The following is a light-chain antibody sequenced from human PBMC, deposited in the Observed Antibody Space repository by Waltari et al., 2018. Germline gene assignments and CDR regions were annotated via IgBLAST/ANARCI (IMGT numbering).Light chain of an antibody. V-gene: IGKV4-1*01. Sequence: DIVMTQSPDSLAVSLGERAPINCKSSQSVVSSSKNKQYLGWYQQKPGQTPKLLISWAATRESGVTDRVSGSGSGTDFTLTISSLHAEDVAVYYCQQCYSAPYTFGQGTKLEIK. J-gene: IGKJ2*01. CDR3: QQCYSAPYT. CDR2: WAA. CDR1: QSVVSSSKNKQY.